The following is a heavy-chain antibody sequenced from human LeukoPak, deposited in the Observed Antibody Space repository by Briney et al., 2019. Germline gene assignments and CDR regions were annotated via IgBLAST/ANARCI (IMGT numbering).Heavy chain of an antibody. V-gene: IGHV3-7*01. CDR2: IDQDGSEK. J-gene: IGHJ4*02. CDR1: GFTFSSYW. D-gene: IGHD3-22*01. CDR3: ARDWAYYYYSRGYPDY. Sequence: PGGSLRLSCAASGFTFSSYWMSWVRQVPGKGLEWVANIDQDGSEKYYVDSVKGRFTISRDNAKNSLYLQMNSLRAEDTAVYYCARDWAYYYYSRGYPDYWGQGTLVTVSS.